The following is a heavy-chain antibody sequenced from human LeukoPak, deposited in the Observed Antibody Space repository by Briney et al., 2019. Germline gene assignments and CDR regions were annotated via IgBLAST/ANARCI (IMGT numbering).Heavy chain of an antibody. V-gene: IGHV3-33*01. D-gene: IGHD3-22*01. Sequence: GGSLRLSCAASGFTFSNYGMHWVRQAPGKGLEWVAVIYYDGSNLYYGDSVKGRFTISRDNSKNTLYLQMNSLRAEDTAVYYCARELNYDSSGYYFDYWGQGTLVTVSS. CDR3: ARELNYDSSGYYFDY. J-gene: IGHJ4*02. CDR2: IYYDGSNL. CDR1: GFTFSNYG.